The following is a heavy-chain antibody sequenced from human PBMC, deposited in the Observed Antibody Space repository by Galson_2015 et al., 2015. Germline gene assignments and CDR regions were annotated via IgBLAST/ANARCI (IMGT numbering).Heavy chain of an antibody. CDR1: GYTLTELS. J-gene: IGHJ5*02. D-gene: IGHD6-19*01. V-gene: IGHV1-24*01. Sequence: SVKVSCKVSGYTLTELSMHWVRQAPGKGLVWMGGFDPEDGETIYTQKFQGRVTMTEDTSTDTAYMELSSLRSEDTAVYYCATLPYPNSSGWYFFGRSPNWFDPWGQGTLVTVSS. CDR3: ATLPYPNSSGWYFFGRSPNWFDP. CDR2: FDPEDGET.